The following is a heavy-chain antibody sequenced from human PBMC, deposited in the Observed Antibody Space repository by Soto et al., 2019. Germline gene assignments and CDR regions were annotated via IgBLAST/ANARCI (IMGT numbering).Heavy chain of an antibody. CDR3: AWGNIVLMVYATFDY. V-gene: IGHV4-34*01. CDR2: INHSGST. Sequence: SETLSLTCAVYGGSFSGYYWSWIRQPPGKGLEWIGEINHSGSTNYNPSLMSRVNISVDKSKNQFSLKLSSVTAADTAVYHCAWGNIVLMVYATFDYWGQGTLVTVSS. D-gene: IGHD2-8*01. J-gene: IGHJ4*02. CDR1: GGSFSGYY.